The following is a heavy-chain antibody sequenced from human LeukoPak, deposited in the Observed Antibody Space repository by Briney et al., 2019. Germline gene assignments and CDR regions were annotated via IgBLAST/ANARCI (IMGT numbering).Heavy chain of an antibody. CDR2: IKYDGSDE. Sequence: GGSLRLSCAASGFTFGSYGMHWVHQAPGKGLAWVAFIKYDGSDEDYADSVKGRFTISRDNSKNSLYLQMNSLRAEDTAVYYCATYSSLNRREFQYWGQGTLLTVSS. J-gene: IGHJ1*01. CDR3: ATYSSLNRREFQY. D-gene: IGHD3-22*01. V-gene: IGHV3-30*12. CDR1: GFTFGSYG.